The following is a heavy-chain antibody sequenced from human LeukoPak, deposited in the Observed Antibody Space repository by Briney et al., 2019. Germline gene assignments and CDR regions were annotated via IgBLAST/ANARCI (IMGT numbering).Heavy chain of an antibody. Sequence: SAGSLRLSCAASGFTFSSYLMHWVRQAPGKGLEWVAIISYDGSNKYYADSVKGRLTISRDNSKNTLYLEMNSLRAEDTAVYYCARDWVVRGVMGVGPFDYWGQGTLVTVSS. CDR3: ARDWVVRGVMGVGPFDY. CDR2: ISYDGSNK. V-gene: IGHV3-30-3*01. CDR1: GFTFSSYL. D-gene: IGHD3-10*01. J-gene: IGHJ4*02.